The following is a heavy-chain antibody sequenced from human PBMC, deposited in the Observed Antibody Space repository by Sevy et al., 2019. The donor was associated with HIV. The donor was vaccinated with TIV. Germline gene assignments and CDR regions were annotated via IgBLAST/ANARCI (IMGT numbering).Heavy chain of an antibody. V-gene: IGHV1-18*01. D-gene: IGHD6-13*01. Sequence: ASVKVSCKASGYTFTSYGISLVRQAPGQGLEWMGWISAYNGNTNYAQKLQGRVTMTTDTSTITAYMELRSMRSDDTAVYYCARAQSIAAAGSAGGIWGQGTMVTVSS. CDR3: ARAQSIAAAGSAGGI. CDR1: GYTFTSYG. J-gene: IGHJ3*02. CDR2: ISAYNGNT.